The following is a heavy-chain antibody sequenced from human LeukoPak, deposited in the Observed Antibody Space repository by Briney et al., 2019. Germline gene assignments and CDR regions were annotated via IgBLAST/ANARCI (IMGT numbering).Heavy chain of an antibody. CDR2: ISGSDGST. Sequence: PGGSLRLSCAASGYTFNSHAMTWVRQAPGKGMDWVSAISGSDGSTYYAYSVKGRSTISRDNSKNTLYLQMNSLRAEDTAVYHCAKGKGYSSSSSDHWGQGTLVTVSS. J-gene: IGHJ5*02. D-gene: IGHD6-6*01. CDR1: GYTFNSHA. CDR3: AKGKGYSSSSSDH. V-gene: IGHV3-23*01.